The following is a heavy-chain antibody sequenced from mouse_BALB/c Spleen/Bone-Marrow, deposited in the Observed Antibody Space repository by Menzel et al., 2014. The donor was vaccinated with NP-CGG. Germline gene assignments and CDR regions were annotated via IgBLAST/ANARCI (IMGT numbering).Heavy chain of an antibody. D-gene: IGHD2-12*01. CDR2: IDPYSGGT. J-gene: IGHJ4*01. CDR1: GYAFTRYN. Sequence: VQLQQSGPELVKPGASVKVSCKASGYAFTRYNMYWVNQNHGKSLEWIGYIDPYSGGTTSNQKFTGKATLTVDKSSSTDYMHLKSEKSEDYAVYYCARELSRAMDYWGQGTSVTVSS. V-gene: IGHV1S135*01. CDR3: ARELSRAMDY.